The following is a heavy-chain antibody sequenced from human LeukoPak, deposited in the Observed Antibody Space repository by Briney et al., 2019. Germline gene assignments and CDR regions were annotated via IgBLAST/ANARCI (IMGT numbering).Heavy chain of an antibody. J-gene: IGHJ4*02. CDR1: GFTVSSNY. CDR2: SKNDGSST. V-gene: IGHV3-74*01. D-gene: IGHD6-19*01. Sequence: GGSLRLSCAASGFTVSSNYMSWVRQAPGKGLEWVSDSKNDGSSTNYADSVKGRFTVSRDNAQNTVYLQMNSLRVEDTAMYYCHPLGYTSNWGQGTLVTVSS. CDR3: HPLGYTSN.